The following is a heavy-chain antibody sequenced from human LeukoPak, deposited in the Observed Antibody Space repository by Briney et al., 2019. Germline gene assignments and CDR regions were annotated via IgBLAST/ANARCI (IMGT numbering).Heavy chain of an antibody. CDR3: ASGDGSYAAYYFDY. J-gene: IGHJ4*02. D-gene: IGHD3-10*01. V-gene: IGHV4-34*01. Sequence: SETPSLTCAVYGGSFSGYYWSWIRQPPGKGLEWIGEINHSGSTNYNPSLKSRVTISVDTSKNQFSLKLSSVTAADTAVYYCASGDGSYAAYYFDYWGQGTLVTVSS. CDR2: INHSGST. CDR1: GGSFSGYY.